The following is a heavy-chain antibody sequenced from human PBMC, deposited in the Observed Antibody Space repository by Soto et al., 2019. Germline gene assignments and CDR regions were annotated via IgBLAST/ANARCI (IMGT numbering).Heavy chain of an antibody. CDR1: GGSISSGGYY. CDR3: ARARGPWTNFDY. D-gene: IGHD1-26*01. J-gene: IGHJ4*02. CDR2: LYYSGST. Sequence: QVQLQESGPGLVKPSQTLTLTCTVSGGSISSGGYYWSWIRQHPGQGLEWIGYLYYSGSTYYNPSLKSRVTISVDTSKNQFSLNLSSVTAAYTAVYYCARARGPWTNFDYLGQGTLVTVSS. V-gene: IGHV4-31*03.